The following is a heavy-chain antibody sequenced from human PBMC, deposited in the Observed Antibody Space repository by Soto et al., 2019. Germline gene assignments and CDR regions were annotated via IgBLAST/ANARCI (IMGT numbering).Heavy chain of an antibody. D-gene: IGHD6-13*01. CDR2: INHSGST. J-gene: IGHJ5*02. Sequence: SETLSLTCAVYGGSFSGYYWSWIRQPPGKGLEWIGEINHSGSTNYNPSLKSRVTISVDTSKNQFSLKLSSVTAADTAVYYCARGRVGGRNSSKFQAKAPFNWFDPWGQGTLVTVSS. V-gene: IGHV4-34*01. CDR1: GGSFSGYY. CDR3: ARGRVGGRNSSKFQAKAPFNWFDP.